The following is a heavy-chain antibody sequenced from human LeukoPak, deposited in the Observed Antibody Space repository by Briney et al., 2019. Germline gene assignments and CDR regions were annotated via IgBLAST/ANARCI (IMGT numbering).Heavy chain of an antibody. J-gene: IGHJ5*02. CDR1: GGSISSSSYY. D-gene: IGHD6-13*01. V-gene: IGHV4-61*05. CDR2: IYTSGST. CDR3: ARSRNWFDP. Sequence: KPSETLSLTCTVSGGSISSSSYYWGWIRQPPGKGLEWIGRIYTSGSTNYNPSLKSRVTMSVDTPKNQFSLKLSSVTAADTAVYYCARSRNWFDPWGQGTLVTVSS.